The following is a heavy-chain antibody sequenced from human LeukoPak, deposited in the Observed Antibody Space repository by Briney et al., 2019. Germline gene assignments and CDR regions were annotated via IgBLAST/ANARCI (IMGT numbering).Heavy chain of an antibody. J-gene: IGHJ4*02. CDR2: INTDGRST. V-gene: IGHV3-74*01. CDR3: ARPSAAGPYFDY. CDR1: GFTFSSYW. D-gene: IGHD6-13*01. Sequence: GGSLRLSCAASGFTFSSYWMHWVRQAPGKGLVWVSHINTDGRSTGHADSVKGRFTVSRDNAKNTLYLQMNSLRAEDTAVYYCARPSAAGPYFDYWGQGTLVTVSS.